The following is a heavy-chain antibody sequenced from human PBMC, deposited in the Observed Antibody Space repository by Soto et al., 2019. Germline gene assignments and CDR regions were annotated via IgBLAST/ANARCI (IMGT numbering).Heavy chain of an antibody. V-gene: IGHV4-59*01. D-gene: IGHD6-13*01. CDR3: ARAGSTWRYFFDY. CDR1: GGSISSYY. CDR2: VYYSGTT. Sequence: SETVSLTCTVSGGSISSYYWTWIRQPPGKGLEWVGYVYYSGTTYYNPSLQSRVTISVDTSKNQFSLKVKSVTAADTAIYYCARAGSTWRYFFDYWGQGSLVTGSS. J-gene: IGHJ4*02.